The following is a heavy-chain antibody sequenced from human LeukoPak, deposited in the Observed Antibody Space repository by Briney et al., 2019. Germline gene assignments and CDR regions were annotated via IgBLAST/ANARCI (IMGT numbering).Heavy chain of an antibody. Sequence: GGSLRLSCAASGFTFSNFAMSWVRQAPGKGLEWVSAITHSGGDTYHADSVKGRFTISRDNSKNTLYLQMNSLRVEDTAVYYCTKGSASARPYYFDYWGQGSLLTVSS. V-gene: IGHV3-23*01. CDR3: TKGSASARPYYFDY. D-gene: IGHD2-15*01. CDR2: ITHSGGDT. CDR1: GFTFSNFA. J-gene: IGHJ4*02.